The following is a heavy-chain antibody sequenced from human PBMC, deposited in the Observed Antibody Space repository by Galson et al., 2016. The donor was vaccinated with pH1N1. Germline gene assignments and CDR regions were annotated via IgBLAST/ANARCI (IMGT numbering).Heavy chain of an antibody. CDR1: GGIFINSA. CDR3: AKNGTSIFGVITSPGHNYDVDV. V-gene: IGHV1-69*10. D-gene: IGHD3-3*01. Sequence: SVKVSCKVTGGIFINSAINWVRQAPGQGLEWMGGITAIFDVANYAQKFQGRVIISADKSTNTVYMEVTSLRSDDTAAYYCAKNGTSIFGVITSPGHNYDVDVWGQGTTVIVSS. CDR2: ITAIFDVA. J-gene: IGHJ6*03.